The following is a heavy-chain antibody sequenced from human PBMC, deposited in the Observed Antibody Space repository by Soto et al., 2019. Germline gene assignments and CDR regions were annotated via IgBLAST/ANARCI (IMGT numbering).Heavy chain of an antibody. CDR2: IKDDGSDK. CDR1: GFTFRSYW. CDR3: ARSSPLGPPGY. J-gene: IGHJ4*02. Sequence: EVQLVESGGGLVQPGGSPSLSCAASGFTFRSYWMSWVRQAPGKGLEWVANIKDDGSDKYYVDSVKGRFTISRDNAKNSLYLQMNSLRVEDTAVYYCARSSPLGPPGYWGQGTLVTVSA. V-gene: IGHV3-7*01.